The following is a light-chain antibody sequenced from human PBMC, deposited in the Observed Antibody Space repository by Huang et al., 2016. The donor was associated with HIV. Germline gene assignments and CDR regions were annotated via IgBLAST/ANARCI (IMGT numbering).Light chain of an antibody. Sequence: EIVMTQSPATLSVSPGERATLSCRASQNIGGSLAWYQKKPGQAPRLLSYEASTRATGIPARFSGSESVTDFTLTISSLQSEDFAVYYCQQNNDWSAVTFGGGTKVEI. CDR1: QNIGGS. V-gene: IGKV3-15*01. CDR3: QQNNDWSAVT. J-gene: IGKJ4*01. CDR2: EAS.